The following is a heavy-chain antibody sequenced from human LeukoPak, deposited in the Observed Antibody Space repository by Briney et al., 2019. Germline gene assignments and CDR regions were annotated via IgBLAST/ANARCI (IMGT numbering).Heavy chain of an antibody. V-gene: IGHV4-39*01. D-gene: IGHD4-17*01. CDR1: GGFISSSTSY. J-gene: IGHJ4*02. Sequence: PSETLSLTCTVSGGFISSSTSYWAWIRQPPGKGLEWIGNTFYSGSTYYDPSLKSRVTMSVDTSKNQFSLKVTSVTAADTAVFYCARMTTVTRGFDYWGQETLVTVSS. CDR2: TFYSGST. CDR3: ARMTTVTRGFDY.